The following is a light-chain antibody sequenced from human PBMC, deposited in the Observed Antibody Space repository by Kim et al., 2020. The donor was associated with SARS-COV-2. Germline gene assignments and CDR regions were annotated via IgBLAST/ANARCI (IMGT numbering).Light chain of an antibody. CDR2: EDD. J-gene: IGLJ2*01. CDR3: QSYNRSSVV. V-gene: IGLV6-57*04. CDR1: AGSIDDNY. Sequence: NFMLTQPHSVSESPGKTVTISCTLSAGSIDDNYVQWYQQRPGGVPTTVIYEDDQRPSGVSDRFSGSIDNSSNSASLTISGLKTEDEADYYCQSYNRSSVVFGGGTQLTVL.